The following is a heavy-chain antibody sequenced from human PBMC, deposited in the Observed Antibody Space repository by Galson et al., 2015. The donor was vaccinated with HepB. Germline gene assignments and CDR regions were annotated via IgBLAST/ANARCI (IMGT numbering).Heavy chain of an antibody. D-gene: IGHD5-12*01. V-gene: IGHV3-33*01. CDR2: IWHDGSNK. CDR1: GFTFSSYG. J-gene: IGHJ4*02. CDR3: AREQRGYSGYETFDY. Sequence: SLRLSCAASGFTFSSYGMHWVRQAPGKGLEWVAVIWHDGSNKYHADSVKGRFTISRDDSKNTLYLQMNSLRAEDTAVYYCAREQRGYSGYETFDYWGQGTLVTVSS.